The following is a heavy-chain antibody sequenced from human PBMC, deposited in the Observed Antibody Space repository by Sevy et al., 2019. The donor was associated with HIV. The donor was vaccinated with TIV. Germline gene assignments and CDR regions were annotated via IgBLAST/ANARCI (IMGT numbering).Heavy chain of an antibody. V-gene: IGHV3-30-3*01. CDR1: GFIFSHYA. J-gene: IGHJ4*02. CDR2: ISYDGTYK. D-gene: IGHD2-8*01. CDR3: ARVAVSYCTNDCYHRFDY. Sequence: GGSLRLSCAVSGFIFSHYAFHWVRQAPGKGLEWVSLISYDGTYKYYADTVKGRFTISRDNSKNTLYLQMNSLRGNDTAVYYCARVAVSYCTNDCYHRFDYWGPGALVTVSS.